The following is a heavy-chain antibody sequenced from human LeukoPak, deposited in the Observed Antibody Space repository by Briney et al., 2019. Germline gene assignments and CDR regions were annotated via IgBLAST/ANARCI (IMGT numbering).Heavy chain of an antibody. V-gene: IGHV3-21*01. CDR2: ISRSGGSI. CDR3: ARSLKVSAALDVFDI. D-gene: IGHD2-2*01. CDR1: EFTFSSHS. Sequence: GGSLRLSCAASEFTFSSHSMNWVRQAPGKGLEWVSSISRSGGSIYYADSLKGRFTISRDNAKNSLYLQMNSLRAEDTAVYFCARSLKVSAALDVFDIWGQGTMVTVSS. J-gene: IGHJ3*02.